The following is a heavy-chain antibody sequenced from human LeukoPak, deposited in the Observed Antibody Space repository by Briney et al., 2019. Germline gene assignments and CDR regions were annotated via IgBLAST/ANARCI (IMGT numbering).Heavy chain of an antibody. J-gene: IGHJ4*02. V-gene: IGHV5-51*01. Sequence: GESLKITCKGSGYTFTTYWIGWVRQMPGKGLEWMGIIYPGDFDTRYSPSFQGQVTISVDKSINTAYLQWRSLKASDTAMYYCARSEGHCSDGACYAQKVIDHWGQGTLVTVSS. CDR1: GYTFTTYW. D-gene: IGHD2-15*01. CDR3: ARSEGHCSDGACYAQKVIDH. CDR2: IYPGDFDT.